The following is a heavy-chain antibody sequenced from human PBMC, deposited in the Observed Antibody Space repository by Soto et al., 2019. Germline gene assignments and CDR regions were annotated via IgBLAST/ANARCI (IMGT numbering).Heavy chain of an antibody. CDR2: ISWNSGSI. D-gene: IGHD6-19*01. V-gene: IGHV3-9*01. J-gene: IGHJ6*02. Sequence: EVQLVESGGGLVQPGRYLRLSCAASGFTFDDYAMHWVRQAPGKGLEWVSGISWNSGSIGYADSVKGRFTISRENAKTTLYLQMNSLRAEDTTFYYCAKDSSSGCSGPLYYYYGMDVWGQGTTVTVSS. CDR3: AKDSSSGCSGPLYYYYGMDV. CDR1: GFTFDDYA.